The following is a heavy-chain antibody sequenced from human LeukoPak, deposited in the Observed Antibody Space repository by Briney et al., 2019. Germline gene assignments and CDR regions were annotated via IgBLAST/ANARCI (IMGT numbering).Heavy chain of an antibody. Sequence: SETLPLTCTVSGGSISSGGYYWSWIRQHPGKGLEWIGYIYYSGSTYYNPSLKSRVTISVDTSKNQFSLKLSSVTAADTAVYYCARAVTYCGGDCSLWGMDVWGQGTTVTVSS. J-gene: IGHJ6*02. CDR3: ARAVTYCGGDCSLWGMDV. D-gene: IGHD2-21*02. V-gene: IGHV4-31*03. CDR1: GGSISSGGYY. CDR2: IYYSGST.